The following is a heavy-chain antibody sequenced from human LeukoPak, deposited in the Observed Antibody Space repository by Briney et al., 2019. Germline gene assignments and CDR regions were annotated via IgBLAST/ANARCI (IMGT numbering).Heavy chain of an antibody. D-gene: IGHD2-15*01. J-gene: IGHJ6*03. CDR1: GYTFTSYD. CDR2: MNPNSGDT. Sequence: ASVKVSCKASGYTFTSYDIIWVRQATGQGLEWMGWMNPNSGDTGYVQKFQGRVTMTRNTSISTAYMELSSLRSEDTAVYYCARSGAAATLYYYYYYYMDVWGKGTTVTISS. CDR3: ARSGAAATLYYYYYYYMDV. V-gene: IGHV1-8*01.